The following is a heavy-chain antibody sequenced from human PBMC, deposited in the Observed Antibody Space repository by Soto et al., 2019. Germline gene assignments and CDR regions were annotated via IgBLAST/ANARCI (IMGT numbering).Heavy chain of an antibody. CDR2: ITGSGGVM. J-gene: IGHJ4*02. V-gene: IGHV3-48*03. Sequence: PGGSLRLSCTASGFDFSGSEMNWFRQAPGKGLEWVAYITGSGGVMFHADSVKGRFSISRDNAKNSLFLEMSDLTADDTGVYYCAKVAPFILGSPLWGQGTMVTVYS. CDR3: AKVAPFILGSPL. D-gene: IGHD2-21*01. CDR1: GFDFSGSE.